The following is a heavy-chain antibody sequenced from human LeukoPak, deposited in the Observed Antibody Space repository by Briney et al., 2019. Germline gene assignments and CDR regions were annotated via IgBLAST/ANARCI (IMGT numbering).Heavy chain of an antibody. CDR3: AKPISGGLAVTADWFAP. J-gene: IGHJ5*01. Sequence: PGGSLRLSCEASGFAFSFFAMSWLRQAPGKGLEWVSTINANSGTRSYAASVRGRFTISRDNSKNTLYLQLNTLRADDTAVYYCAKPISGGLAVTADWFAPWGQGTRVVVSS. CDR1: GFAFSFFA. V-gene: IGHV3-23*01. CDR2: INANSGTR. D-gene: IGHD6-19*01.